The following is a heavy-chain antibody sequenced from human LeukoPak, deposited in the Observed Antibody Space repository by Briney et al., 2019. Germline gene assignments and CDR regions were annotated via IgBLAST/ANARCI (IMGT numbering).Heavy chain of an antibody. CDR2: LSGSGGST. J-gene: IGHJ6*03. D-gene: IGHD5-12*01. V-gene: IGHV3-23*01. CDR1: GFTFSSYA. Sequence: GGSLRLSCAASGFTFSSYAMSWVRQAPGKELEWVSGLSGSGGSTYYADSVKGRFTISRDNSKNTLYLQMNSLRAEDTAVYYCAKAGGYSGYGHFMDVWGKGTTVTVSS. CDR3: AKAGGYSGYGHFMDV.